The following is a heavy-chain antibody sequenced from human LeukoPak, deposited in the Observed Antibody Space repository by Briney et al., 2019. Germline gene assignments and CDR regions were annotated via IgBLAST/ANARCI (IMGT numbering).Heavy chain of an antibody. J-gene: IGHJ4*02. D-gene: IGHD2-15*01. CDR3: DKDLCSGGSCYFYY. V-gene: IGHV3-23*01. Sequence: QPGGSLRLSCAACGFTFSSDDMSWVRQAPGEGLEWGSAISGSGGSTYCGDSVKGQFTISRDNTKNTLYLQMNSLRAEDTAVYYCDKDLCSGGSCYFYYWGQGTLVTVSS. CDR2: ISGSGGST. CDR1: GFTFSSDD.